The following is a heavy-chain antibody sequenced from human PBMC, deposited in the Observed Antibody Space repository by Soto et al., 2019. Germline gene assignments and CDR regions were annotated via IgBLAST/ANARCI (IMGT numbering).Heavy chain of an antibody. Sequence: EVQLVESGGGLVQPGRSLRLSYAASGFTFDDYTMHWVRQAPGKGLEWVSGITWNSGIIAYADSVKGRFTISRDIAKNSLYLQMDSLRAEDTALYYCAKDITVAGSSPYFDYWGQGTLVTVSS. CDR1: GFTFDDYT. D-gene: IGHD6-6*01. CDR2: ITWNSGII. CDR3: AKDITVAGSSPYFDY. V-gene: IGHV3-9*01. J-gene: IGHJ4*02.